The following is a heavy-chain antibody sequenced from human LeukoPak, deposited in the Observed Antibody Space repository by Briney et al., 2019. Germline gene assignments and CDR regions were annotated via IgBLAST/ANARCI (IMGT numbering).Heavy chain of an antibody. V-gene: IGHV4-4*07. Sequence: SETLSLTCTVSGGSISSYYWSWIRQPAGKGLEWIGRIYTSGSTNYNPSLKSRVTMSVDTSKNQFSLKLSSVTAADTAVYYCARGSKRNYHPSTGDTFDYWGQGTLVTVSS. J-gene: IGHJ4*02. CDR3: ARGSKRNYHPSTGDTFDY. CDR2: IYTSGST. CDR1: GGSISSYY. D-gene: IGHD1-7*01.